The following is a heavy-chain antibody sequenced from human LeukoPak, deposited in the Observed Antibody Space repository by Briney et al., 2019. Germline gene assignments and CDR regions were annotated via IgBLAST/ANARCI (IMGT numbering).Heavy chain of an antibody. V-gene: IGHV1-69*05. D-gene: IGHD6-13*01. CDR2: IIPIFGTA. Sequence: ASVKVSCKASGGTFSSYAISWVRQAPGQGLEWMGGIIPIFGTANYAQKFQGRVTITTDESTSTAYMELSSLRSEDTAVYYCALGAAAGTRQWRKGRYWFDLWGQGTLVTVSS. J-gene: IGHJ5*02. CDR1: GGTFSSYA. CDR3: ALGAAAGTRQWRKGRYWFDL.